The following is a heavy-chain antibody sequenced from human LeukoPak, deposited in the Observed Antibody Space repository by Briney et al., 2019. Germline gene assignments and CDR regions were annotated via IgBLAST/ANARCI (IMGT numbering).Heavy chain of an antibody. J-gene: IGHJ4*02. CDR3: ARNPSHKWLRRGGFDY. V-gene: IGHV1-8*01. Sequence: GASVKVSCKASGYTFTSYDINWVRQATGQGLEWMGWMNPNSGNTGYAQKFQGRVTMTRNTSISTAYTELSSLRSEDTAVYYCARNPSHKWLRRGGFDYWGQGTLVTVSS. D-gene: IGHD5-12*01. CDR2: MNPNSGNT. CDR1: GYTFTSYD.